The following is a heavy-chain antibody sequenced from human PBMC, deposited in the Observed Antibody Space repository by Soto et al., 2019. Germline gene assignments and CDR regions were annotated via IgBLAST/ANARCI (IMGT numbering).Heavy chain of an antibody. CDR3: ASPGRGELGGRYFDY. D-gene: IGHD7-27*01. CDR2: IIPILGIA. J-gene: IGHJ4*02. V-gene: IGHV1-69*02. Sequence: QVQLVQSGAEVKKPGSSVKVSCKASGGTFSSYTISWVRQAPGQGLEWMGTIIPILGIANYAQKFQGTVTITADKSTSTAYMELSSLRSEDTAVYYCASPGRGELGGRYFDYWGQGTLVTVSS. CDR1: GGTFSSYT.